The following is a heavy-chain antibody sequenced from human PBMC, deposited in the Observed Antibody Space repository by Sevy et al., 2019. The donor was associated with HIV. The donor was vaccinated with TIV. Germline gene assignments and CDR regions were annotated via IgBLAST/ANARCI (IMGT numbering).Heavy chain of an antibody. CDR1: GGSISIGYYY. J-gene: IGHJ4*02. V-gene: IGHV4-30-4*01. Sequence: SETLSLTCSVSGGSISIGYYYWSWIRQSPGKGLEWIGYIYNSGSAYYNPSLKSRVSMSVDTSKNQFSLKLSFVTAADTAVYYCARGGRDYGMLGSCNNGVCCIVDKWGQGTPVTVSS. D-gene: IGHD2-8*01. CDR2: IYNSGSA. CDR3: ARGGRDYGMLGSCNNGVCCIVDK.